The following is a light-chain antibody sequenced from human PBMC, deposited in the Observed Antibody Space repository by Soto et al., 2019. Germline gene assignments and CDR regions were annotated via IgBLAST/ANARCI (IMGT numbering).Light chain of an antibody. J-gene: IGLJ3*02. CDR3: CSYAGSSTWV. V-gene: IGLV2-23*01. Sequence: QSALTQPASVSGSPGQLITISCTGTSSDVGNYNLVSWYQQHPGKAPKLMIYEGSKWPSGVSNRFSGSKSGNTASLTISGLQAEDEADYYCCSYAGSSTWVFGGGTKLTVL. CDR2: EGS. CDR1: SSDVGNYNL.